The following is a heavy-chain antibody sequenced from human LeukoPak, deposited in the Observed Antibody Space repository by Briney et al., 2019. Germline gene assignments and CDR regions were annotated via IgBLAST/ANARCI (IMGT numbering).Heavy chain of an antibody. CDR1: GYTFTSYA. CDR3: ARAARYFDWLLYPGAFDI. V-gene: IGHV1-3*01. J-gene: IGHJ3*02. Sequence: ASVKVSCKASGYTFTSYAMDWVRQAPGQRLEWMGWINAGNGNTKYSQKFQGRVTMTRNTSISTAYMELSSLRSEDTAVYYCARAARYFDWLLYPGAFDIWGQGTMVTVSS. CDR2: INAGNGNT. D-gene: IGHD3-9*01.